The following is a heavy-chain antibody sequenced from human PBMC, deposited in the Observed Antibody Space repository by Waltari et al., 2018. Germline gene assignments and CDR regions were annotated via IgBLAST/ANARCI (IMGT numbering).Heavy chain of an antibody. Sequence: QLQLQESGPGLVQPSETLSLTCPVSGGSISSSSYYWGWIRQPPGKGLEWIGRIYYSGSTYYNPSLKSRVTISVDTSKNQFSLKLSSVTAADTAVYYCARVVPAAIYYYYYYMDVWGKGTTVTISS. CDR2: IYYSGST. D-gene: IGHD2-2*01. J-gene: IGHJ6*03. V-gene: IGHV4-39*07. CDR1: GGSISSSSYY. CDR3: ARVVPAAIYYYYYYMDV.